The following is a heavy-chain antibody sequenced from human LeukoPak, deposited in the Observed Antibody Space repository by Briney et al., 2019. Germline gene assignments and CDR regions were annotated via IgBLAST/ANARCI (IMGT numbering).Heavy chain of an antibody. V-gene: IGHV4-38-2*01. CDR1: GYSISRGYH. D-gene: IGHD1-1*01. CDR2: IHHSGNA. Sequence: SETLSLTCAVSGYSISRGYHWGWIRQPPGKGLEWIGSIHHSGNAYYNSSLKSRVTISVDTSKNQFSLKVNSVTAADTAVYYCARVDWNPDYWGQGTLVAVSS. CDR3: ARVDWNPDY. J-gene: IGHJ4*02.